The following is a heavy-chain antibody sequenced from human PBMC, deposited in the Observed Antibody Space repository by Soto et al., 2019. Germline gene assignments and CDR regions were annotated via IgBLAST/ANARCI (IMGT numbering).Heavy chain of an antibody. J-gene: IGHJ4*02. D-gene: IGHD6-19*01. CDR1: GFSFSNYA. V-gene: IGHV3-23*01. CDR2: ITSRADST. Sequence: EVQLLESGGGLVQPGGSLRLSCTTSGFSFSNYAMSWVRQAPGKGLEWVSAITSRADSTYSADSVKGRFTISRDNSQSTLYLQMTGLRAVDTAVYFCAKDRASGWYSAFDSWGQGALVTVSS. CDR3: AKDRASGWYSAFDS.